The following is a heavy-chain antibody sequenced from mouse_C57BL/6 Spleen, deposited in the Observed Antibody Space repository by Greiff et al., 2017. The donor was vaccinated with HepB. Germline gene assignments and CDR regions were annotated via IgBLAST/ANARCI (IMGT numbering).Heavy chain of an antibody. V-gene: IGHV1-82*01. CDR1: GYAFSSSW. D-gene: IGHD1-1*01. CDR2: IYPGDGDT. CDR3: ASSVYYGSSHYWYFDV. J-gene: IGHJ1*03. Sequence: QVQLQQSGPELVKPGASVKISCKASGYAFSSSWMNWVKQRPGKGLEWIGRIYPGDGDTNYNGKFKGKATLTADKSSSTAYMQLSSLTSEDSAVYFCASSVYYGSSHYWYFDVWGTGTTVTVSS.